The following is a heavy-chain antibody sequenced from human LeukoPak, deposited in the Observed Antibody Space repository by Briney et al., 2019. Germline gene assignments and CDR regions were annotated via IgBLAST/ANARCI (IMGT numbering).Heavy chain of an antibody. CDR1: GYTFTGYY. CDR3: ARGDADSGSYYFDY. CDR2: INPNSGGT. Sequence: GASVKVSCKASGYTFTGYYMHWVRQAPGQGLEWMGWINPNSGGTNYAQKFQGRVTMTRDTSISTAYMELSRLRSDDTAVYYCARGDADSGSYYFDYWGQGTLVTVSS. D-gene: IGHD1-26*01. J-gene: IGHJ4*02. V-gene: IGHV1-2*02.